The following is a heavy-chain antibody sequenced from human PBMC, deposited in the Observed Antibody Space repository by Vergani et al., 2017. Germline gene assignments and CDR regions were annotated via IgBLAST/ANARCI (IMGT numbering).Heavy chain of an antibody. CDR2: INPNSGGT. Sequence: QVQLVQSGAEVQKPGASVKVSCKAFGYTFTGYYMHWVRQAPGQGLEWMGWINPNSGGTNYAQKFQGRVTMTRDTSISTAYMELSRLRSDDTAVYYCARGASTGWNYYYYGMDVWGQGTTVTVSS. V-gene: IGHV1-2*02. CDR1: GYTFTGYY. J-gene: IGHJ6*02. CDR3: ARGASTGWNYYYYGMDV. D-gene: IGHD4-11*01.